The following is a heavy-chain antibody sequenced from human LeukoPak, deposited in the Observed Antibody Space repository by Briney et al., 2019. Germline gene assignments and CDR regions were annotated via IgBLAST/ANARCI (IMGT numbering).Heavy chain of an antibody. Sequence: GGSLILSCAASGFTFSSYTMNWVRQAPGKGLDWVSSISDSSGYIYYADSVKGRFTISRDNAKNSLYLQMNSLRAEDTAVYYCARENRGSGSFDYWGQGTLVTVSS. D-gene: IGHD3-10*01. CDR3: ARENRGSGSFDY. V-gene: IGHV3-21*01. J-gene: IGHJ4*02. CDR1: GFTFSSYT. CDR2: ISDSSGYI.